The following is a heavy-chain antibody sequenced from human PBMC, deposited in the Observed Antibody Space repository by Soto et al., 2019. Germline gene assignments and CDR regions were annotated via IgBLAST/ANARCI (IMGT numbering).Heavy chain of an antibody. CDR2: THNSGST. D-gene: IGHD3-10*01. CDR3: ARGRGSGSYHGSVFDY. Sequence: QVQLQESGPGLVKPSQTLSLTCTVSGGSISSSDHYWNWIRQPPGKGLEWIGYTHNSGSTYYNPALKSRLTISLDRSKDHFSLKLNSVSAADSAVYYCARGRGSGSYHGSVFDYWGQGALVTVSS. CDR1: GGSISSSDHY. V-gene: IGHV4-30-4*01. J-gene: IGHJ4*02.